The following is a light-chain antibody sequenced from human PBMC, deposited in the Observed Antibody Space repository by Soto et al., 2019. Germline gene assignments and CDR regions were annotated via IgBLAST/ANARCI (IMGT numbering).Light chain of an antibody. J-gene: IGLJ1*01. Sequence: QSVLTQPASVSGSPGQSITISCTGTSSDVGSYNLVSWYQQHPGKAPKLMIYEVIKRPSGVSNRFSASKSGNTASLTISWLQAEDEADYYCYSYAGSTTYVFGTGTKVTVL. V-gene: IGLV2-23*02. CDR2: EVI. CDR1: SSDVGSYNL. CDR3: YSYAGSTTYV.